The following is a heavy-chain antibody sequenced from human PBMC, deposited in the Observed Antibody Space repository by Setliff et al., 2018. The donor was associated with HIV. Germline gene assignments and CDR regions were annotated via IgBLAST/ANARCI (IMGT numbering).Heavy chain of an antibody. CDR1: GGSISSGSYY. V-gene: IGHV4-61*02. CDR2: IWTSGST. Sequence: SETLSLTCTVSGGSISSGSYYWSWIRQPAGKGLEWIGRIWTSGSTNYNPSLKSRVTISVDTSKNQFSLKLSSVTAADTAVYYCARVGLYYYDSSGYWGHFDYWGQGTLVTVSS. J-gene: IGHJ4*02. D-gene: IGHD3-22*01. CDR3: ARVGLYYYDSSGYWGHFDY.